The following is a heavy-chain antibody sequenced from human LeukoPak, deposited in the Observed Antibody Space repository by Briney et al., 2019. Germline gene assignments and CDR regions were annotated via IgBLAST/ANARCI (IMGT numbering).Heavy chain of an antibody. CDR1: GGSISSSSYY. Sequence: PSETLSITCTVSGGSISSSSYYWGWIHQPPGKGLEWIGNIYYSGSTYYNPSLKSRVTISVDTSKNQFSLKLSSVTAADTAVYYCARGRNWNLHFDYWGQGTLVTVSS. CDR3: ARGRNWNLHFDY. V-gene: IGHV4-39*01. CDR2: IYYSGST. D-gene: IGHD1-7*01. J-gene: IGHJ4*02.